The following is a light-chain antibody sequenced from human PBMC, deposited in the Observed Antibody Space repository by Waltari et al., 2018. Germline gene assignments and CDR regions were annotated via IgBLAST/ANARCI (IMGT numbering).Light chain of an antibody. CDR1: SSDVGSFNL. J-gene: IGLJ2*01. CDR2: EDR. V-gene: IGLV2-23*01. CDR3: CSYAGRSTAV. Sequence: QSALTQPASVSGSPGQSITISCTGTSSDVGSFNLVSWYQHHPGKAPKLMIYEDRKRPSGVSNRFSGSKSDNTASLIISGLQAEDEAEYYCCSYAGRSTAVFGGGTKLTVL.